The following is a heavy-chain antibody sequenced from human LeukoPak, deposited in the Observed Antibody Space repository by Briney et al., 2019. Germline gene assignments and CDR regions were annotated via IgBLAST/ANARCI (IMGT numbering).Heavy chain of an antibody. J-gene: IGHJ3*02. V-gene: IGHV1-46*01. CDR2: INPSGGST. D-gene: IGHD1-26*01. CDR3: ARETSGSYLLGAFDI. CDR1: GYTFTSYH. Sequence: ASVKVSCTASGYTFTSYHMHWVRQAPGQGLEWMGIINPSGGSTSYAQKFQGRVTMTRDTSTSTVYMELRSLRSDDTAVYYCARETSGSYLLGAFDIWGQGTMVTVSS.